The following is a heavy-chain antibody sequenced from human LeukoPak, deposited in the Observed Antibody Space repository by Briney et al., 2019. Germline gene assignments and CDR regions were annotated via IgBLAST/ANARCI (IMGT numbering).Heavy chain of an antibody. J-gene: IGHJ4*02. V-gene: IGHV3-30*18. CDR1: GFTFSSYG. Sequence: PGRSLRLSCAASGFTFSSYGMHWVRQAPGKGLEWVAVISYDGSNKYYADSVKGRFTISRDNSKNTLYLQMNSLRAEDTAVYYCAKDEWALNYYGSGSYYGYWGQGTLVTVSS. D-gene: IGHD3-10*01. CDR2: ISYDGSNK. CDR3: AKDEWALNYYGSGSYYGY.